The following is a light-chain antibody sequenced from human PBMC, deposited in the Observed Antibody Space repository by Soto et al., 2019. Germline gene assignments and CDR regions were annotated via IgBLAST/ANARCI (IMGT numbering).Light chain of an antibody. V-gene: IGKV3-20*01. CDR2: DAS. J-gene: IGKJ1*01. CDR1: QSVSSTN. Sequence: EIVLTQSPGTLSLSPGERATLSCRASQSVSSTNLVWYQQKRGQAHRLLIYDASSRGTGIPDRFRGSGSGTDFTLTISRLEPEDFAVYFCQHYANSVWTFGQGTKVEIK. CDR3: QHYANSVWT.